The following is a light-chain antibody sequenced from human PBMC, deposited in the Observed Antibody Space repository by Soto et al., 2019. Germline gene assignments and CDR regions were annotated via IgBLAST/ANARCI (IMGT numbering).Light chain of an antibody. CDR3: QQYGSSLFT. Sequence: EIVLTQSPGTLSLSPGERSTLSCRASQSVSSKYLAWYQQKPGQAPRVLIYGTSIRASGVPERVSGGGSGTDFTLTIARLEAEDFAVYYCQQYGSSLFTFGPGTKVDIK. J-gene: IGKJ3*01. CDR2: GTS. CDR1: QSVSSKY. V-gene: IGKV3-20*01.